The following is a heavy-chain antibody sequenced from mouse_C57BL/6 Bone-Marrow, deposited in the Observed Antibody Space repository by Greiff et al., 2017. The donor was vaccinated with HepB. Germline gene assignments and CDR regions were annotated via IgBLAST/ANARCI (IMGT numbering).Heavy chain of an antibody. D-gene: IGHD2-10*01. Sequence: EVMLVEPGGDLVKPGGSLKLSCAASGFTFSSYCMSWVRQTPDQRLEWVATISSGGSYTYYPDSVKGRFTITRDNAKNTLYLQMSSLKSEDTAIYYCASPAYYPFAYWGQGTLVTVSA. J-gene: IGHJ3*01. CDR1: GFTFSSYC. CDR2: ISSGGSYT. V-gene: IGHV5-6*02. CDR3: ASPAYYPFAY.